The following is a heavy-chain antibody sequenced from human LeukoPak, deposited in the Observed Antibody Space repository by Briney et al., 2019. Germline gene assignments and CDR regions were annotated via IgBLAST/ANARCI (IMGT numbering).Heavy chain of an antibody. J-gene: IGHJ5*02. CDR2: IYYSGST. CDR1: GDSISSSSYY. Sequence: SETLSLTCTVSGDSISSSSYYWGWIRQPPGKGLEWIGSIYYSGSTYYNPSLKSRVTISVDTSKNQFSLKLSSVTAADTAVYYCARGSIFGYCSTTSCYRTHKNNWFDPWGQGTLVTVSS. CDR3: ARGSIFGYCSTTSCYRTHKNNWFDP. D-gene: IGHD2-2*03. V-gene: IGHV4-39*07.